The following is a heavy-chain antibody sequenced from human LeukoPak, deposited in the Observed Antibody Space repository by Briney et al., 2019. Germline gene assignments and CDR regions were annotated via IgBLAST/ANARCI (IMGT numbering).Heavy chain of an antibody. D-gene: IGHD6-6*01. J-gene: IGHJ4*02. Sequence: TSETLSLTCSLSGGSISILYWSCIRQPPGKGLEWIGYIYYTGSTNYNPSLKSRVTMCVDMSKTHFSLTLRSVTAADPAVHYCARHRAYSSSSPFDYWGQGTLVSVSS. CDR2: IYYTGST. V-gene: IGHV4-59*08. CDR3: ARHRAYSSSSPFDY. CDR1: GGSISILY.